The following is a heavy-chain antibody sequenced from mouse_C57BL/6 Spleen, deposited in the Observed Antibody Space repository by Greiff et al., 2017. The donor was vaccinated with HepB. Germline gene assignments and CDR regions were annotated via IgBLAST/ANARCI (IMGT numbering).Heavy chain of an antibody. CDR2: IDPSDSYT. D-gene: IGHD2-2*01. CDR1: GYTFTSYW. J-gene: IGHJ2*01. V-gene: IGHV1-69*01. CDR3: ARYGYDGGDFDY. Sequence: QVQLQQPGAELVMPGASVKLSCKASGYTFTSYWMHWVKQRPGQGLEWIGEIDPSDSYTNYNQKFKGKSTLTVDKSASTAYMQLSSLTSEDSAVYYCARYGYDGGDFDYWGQGTTLTVSS.